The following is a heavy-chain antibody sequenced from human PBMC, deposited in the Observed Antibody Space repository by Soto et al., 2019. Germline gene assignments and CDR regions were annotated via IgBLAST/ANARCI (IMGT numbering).Heavy chain of an antibody. CDR1: GFTFSSYA. Sequence: QVQLVESGGGVVQPGRSLRLSCAASGFTFSSYAMHWVRPAPGKGLEWVAVISYDGSNKYYADSVKGRFNISRDNSKNTLYLQMNSLRAEDTAVYYCARDLSDYYGMDVWGQGTTVTVSS. CDR2: ISYDGSNK. J-gene: IGHJ6*02. V-gene: IGHV3-30-3*01. CDR3: ARDLSDYYGMDV.